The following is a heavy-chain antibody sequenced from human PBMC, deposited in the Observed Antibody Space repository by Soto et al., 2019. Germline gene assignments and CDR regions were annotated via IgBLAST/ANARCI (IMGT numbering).Heavy chain of an antibody. V-gene: IGHV1-2*04. CDR1: GYTFTGYY. CDR2: INPNSGGT. J-gene: IGHJ4*02. D-gene: IGHD6-13*01. CDR3: ARGSGIPFIAAAGYFDY. Sequence: GASVKVSCKASGYTFTGYYMHWVRQAPGQGLEWMGWINPNSGGTNYAQKFQGWVTMTRDTSISTAYMELSRLRSDDTAVYYCARGSGIPFIAAAGYFDYWGQGTLVTVSS.